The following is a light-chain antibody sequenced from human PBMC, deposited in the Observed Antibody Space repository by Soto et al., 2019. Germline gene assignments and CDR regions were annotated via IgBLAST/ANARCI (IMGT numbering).Light chain of an antibody. J-gene: IGKJ4*01. CDR2: DAS. V-gene: IGKV3-11*01. CDR3: QQRNGWPLT. Sequence: EIVLTQSPATLSFSPGERATLSCRASQSVSNQLAWYQQRPGQAPRLLIYDASNRATGIPARFNGSGSGTDFTLTISSLEPEDFAVYYCQQRNGWPLTFGGGTKVDI. CDR1: QSVSNQ.